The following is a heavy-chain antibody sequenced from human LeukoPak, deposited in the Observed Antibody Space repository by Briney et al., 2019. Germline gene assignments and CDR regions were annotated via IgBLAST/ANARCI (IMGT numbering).Heavy chain of an antibody. CDR1: GGSIRNYY. CDR3: ARHTTHGDYNPNDY. Sequence: SETLSLTCTVSGGSIRNYYWSWIRQPPGKELEWIGYISYSGNTDSNPSLKSRVTISVDTSKNQFSLKLSSVTAADTAVYYCARHTTHGDYNPNDYWGQGTLVTVSS. V-gene: IGHV4-59*08. J-gene: IGHJ4*02. CDR2: ISYSGNT. D-gene: IGHD3-16*01.